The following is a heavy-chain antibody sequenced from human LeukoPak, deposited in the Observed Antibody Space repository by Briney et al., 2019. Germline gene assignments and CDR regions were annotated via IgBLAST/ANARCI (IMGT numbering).Heavy chain of an antibody. Sequence: PGGSLRLSCTVSGFTLSSYEMTWFRQAPGKGLEWVSSISSSSSYIYYADSVKGRFTISRDNAKNSLYLQMNSLRAEDTAVYYCARDKYGSDHDAFDIWGQGTTVTVSS. J-gene: IGHJ3*02. V-gene: IGHV3-21*01. CDR1: GFTLSSYE. CDR2: ISSSSSYI. CDR3: ARDKYGSDHDAFDI. D-gene: IGHD3-10*01.